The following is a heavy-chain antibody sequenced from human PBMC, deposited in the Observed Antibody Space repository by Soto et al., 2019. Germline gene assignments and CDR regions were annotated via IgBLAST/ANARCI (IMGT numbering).Heavy chain of an antibody. D-gene: IGHD3-3*01. V-gene: IGHV4-59*01. J-gene: IGHJ5*02. CDR1: GGSISSYC. Sequence: PSETLSLTCTVSGGSISSYCWSWIRQPPGKGLEWIGYIYYSGSTNYNPSLKSRVTISVDTSKNQFSLKLSSVTAADTAVYYCARVALINIWSGTNNWFDPWGQGNLVTVSS. CDR3: ARVALINIWSGTNNWFDP. CDR2: IYYSGST.